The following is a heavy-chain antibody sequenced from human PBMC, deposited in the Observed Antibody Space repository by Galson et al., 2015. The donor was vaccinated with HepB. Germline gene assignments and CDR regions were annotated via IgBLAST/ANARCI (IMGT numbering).Heavy chain of an antibody. V-gene: IGHV1-18*04. Sequence: SVTVSCKASGYTFTSYGISWVRQAPGQGLEWMGWISAYNGNTNYAQKLQGRVTMTTDTSTSTAYMELRSLRSDDTAVYYCARVVLRFLEWLPFDYWGQGTLVTVSS. J-gene: IGHJ4*02. CDR2: ISAYNGNT. CDR3: ARVVLRFLEWLPFDY. CDR1: GYTFTSYG. D-gene: IGHD3-3*01.